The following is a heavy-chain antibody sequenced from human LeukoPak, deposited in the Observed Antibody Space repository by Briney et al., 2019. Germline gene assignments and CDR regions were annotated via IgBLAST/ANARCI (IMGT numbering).Heavy chain of an antibody. CDR2: TSSNGGST. Sequence: PGRSLRLSCAASGFTFSSYAMHWVRQAPGKGLEYVSATSSNGGSTYYANSVKGRFTISRDNSKNTLYLQMGSLRAEDMAVYYCARVPPNYYYYYMDVWGKGTTVTVSS. CDR3: ARVPPNYYYYYMDV. J-gene: IGHJ6*03. CDR1: GFTFSSYA. V-gene: IGHV3-64*01.